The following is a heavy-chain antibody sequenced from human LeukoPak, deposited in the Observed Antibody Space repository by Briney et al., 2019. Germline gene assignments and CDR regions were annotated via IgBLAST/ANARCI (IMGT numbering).Heavy chain of an antibody. D-gene: IGHD2-2*01. J-gene: IGHJ4*02. V-gene: IGHV3-66*01. Sequence: GGSLRLSCAASGSSGTTNYMSWVRQAPGKGLEFVSIVYGGDTTVYADSVKGRFTISRDNAKNSLYLQMNSLRAEDTAVYYCARVRARSYCSSTSCYGYWGQGTLVTVSS. CDR1: GSSGTTNY. CDR2: VYGGDTT. CDR3: ARVRARSYCSSTSCYGY.